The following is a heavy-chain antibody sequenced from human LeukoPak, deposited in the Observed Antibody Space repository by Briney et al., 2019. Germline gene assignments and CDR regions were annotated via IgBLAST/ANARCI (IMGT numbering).Heavy chain of an antibody. CDR1: GFTFDDYG. V-gene: IGHV3-20*04. CDR3: ARGYCSGGSCYPSDY. Sequence: GGSLRLSCAASGFTFDDYGMSWVRQAPGKGLEWVSGINWNGGSTGYADSVKGRFTISRDNAKNSLYLQMNSLRAEDTALYYCARGYCSGGSCYPSDYWGQGTLVTVSS. J-gene: IGHJ4*02. D-gene: IGHD2-15*01. CDR2: INWNGGST.